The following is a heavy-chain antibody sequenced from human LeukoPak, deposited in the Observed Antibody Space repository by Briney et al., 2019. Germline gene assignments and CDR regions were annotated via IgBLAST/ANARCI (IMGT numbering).Heavy chain of an antibody. V-gene: IGHV4-34*01. J-gene: IGHJ4*02. CDR2: INQSGSA. CDR1: GGSFSDYY. D-gene: IGHD3-22*01. CDR3: ARQGYDSSGYPPPFDY. Sequence: SETPSLTCAVYGGSFSDYYWSWIRQPPGKGPEWIGEINQSGSANYNPSLKSRVTILVDRSKNQFSLKLSSVTAADTAVYYCARQGYDSSGYPPPFDYWGQGTLVTVSS.